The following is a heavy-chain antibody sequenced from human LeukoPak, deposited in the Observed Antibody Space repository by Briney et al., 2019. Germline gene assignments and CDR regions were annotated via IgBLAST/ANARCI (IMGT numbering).Heavy chain of an antibody. CDR3: ARSYSSGWYPRHNWFDP. V-gene: IGHV1-46*01. CDR2: INPSGGST. Sequence: ASVKVSCKASGYTFTSYYMHWVRQAPGQGLEWMGIINPSGGSTSYAQKFQGRDTMTRDTSTSTVYMELSSLRSEDTAVYYCARSYSSGWYPRHNWFDPWGQGTLVTVSS. D-gene: IGHD6-19*01. CDR1: GYTFTSYY. J-gene: IGHJ5*02.